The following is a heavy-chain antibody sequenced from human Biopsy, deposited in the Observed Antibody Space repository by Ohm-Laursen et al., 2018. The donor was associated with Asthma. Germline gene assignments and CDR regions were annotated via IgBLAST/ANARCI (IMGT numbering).Heavy chain of an antibody. V-gene: IGHV3-30*03. J-gene: IGHJ4*02. CDR1: GFSFGSFG. D-gene: IGHD3-3*01. Sequence: SLRLSCSASGFSFGSFGMHWVRQVPGKGPEWVALISLDGRYEYYADPVKGRFTISRDNPMKRLYLQMSSLTAEDTAVYYCASRGGDFWSGYYMDYWGQGTLVTVSS. CDR3: ASRGGDFWSGYYMDY. CDR2: ISLDGRYE.